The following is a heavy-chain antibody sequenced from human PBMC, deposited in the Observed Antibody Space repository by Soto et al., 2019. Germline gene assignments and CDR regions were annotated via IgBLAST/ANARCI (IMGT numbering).Heavy chain of an antibody. J-gene: IGHJ3*02. CDR3: AGFTVTTGAFDI. Sequence: ASVKVSCKASGYTFTSYYMHWVRQAPGQGLEWMGIINPSGGSTSYAQKFQGRVTMTRDTSTSTVYMELSSLRSEDTAVYYCAGFTVTTGAFDIWGQGTMVTVSS. CDR1: GYTFTSYY. CDR2: INPSGGST. D-gene: IGHD4-17*01. V-gene: IGHV1-46*01.